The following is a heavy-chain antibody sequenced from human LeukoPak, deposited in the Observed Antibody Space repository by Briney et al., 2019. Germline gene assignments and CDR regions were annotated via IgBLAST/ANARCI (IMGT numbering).Heavy chain of an antibody. CDR1: GGSFSGYY. CDR3: ARGPRGIVGATRSDDY. V-gene: IGHV4-34*01. D-gene: IGHD1-26*01. Sequence: SETLSLTCAVYGGSFSGYYWSWIRQPPGKGLEWIGEINHSGSTNYNPSLKSGVTISVDTSKNQFSLKLSSVTAADTAVYYCARGPRGIVGATRSDDYWGQGTLVTVSS. CDR2: INHSGST. J-gene: IGHJ4*02.